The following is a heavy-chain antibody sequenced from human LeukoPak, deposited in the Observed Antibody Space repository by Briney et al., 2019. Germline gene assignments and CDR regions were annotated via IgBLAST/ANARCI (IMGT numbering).Heavy chain of an antibody. D-gene: IGHD2-21*02. J-gene: IGHJ4*02. CDR1: GLTFSDCY. Sequence: GGSLRLSCAASGLTFSDCYMSWIRQAPGKGLEWVSYISSSGSTIYYADSVKGRFTISRDNAKNSLYLQMNSLRAEDTAVYYCARDNTDCGGDCYSYYSDYWGQGTLVTVSS. V-gene: IGHV3-11*01. CDR3: ARDNTDCGGDCYSYYSDY. CDR2: ISSSGSTI.